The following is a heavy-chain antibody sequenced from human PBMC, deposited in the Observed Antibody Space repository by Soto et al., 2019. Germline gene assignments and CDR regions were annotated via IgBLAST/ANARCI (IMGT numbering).Heavy chain of an antibody. J-gene: IGHJ5*02. CDR3: ARARQYYDCELGP. V-gene: IGHV4-30-2*05. CDR1: GGSISSGGYS. D-gene: IGHD3-9*01. CDR2: IYHSGST. Sequence: SETLSLTCAVSGGSISSGGYSWSWIRQPPGKGLEWIGYIYHSGSTYYNPSLKSRITISVDTSKTQFSLKMSSVTAADTAIYYCARARQYYDCELGPWGQGTLVTVSS.